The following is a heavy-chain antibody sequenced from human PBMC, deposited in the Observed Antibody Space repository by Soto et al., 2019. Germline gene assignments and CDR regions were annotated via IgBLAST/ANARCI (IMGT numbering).Heavy chain of an antibody. D-gene: IGHD2-21*01. CDR1: GGSVSSGSYY. CDR3: GRAFCGGASFFYTSYGRDV. V-gene: IGHV4-61*01. CDR2: IYYSGST. Sequence: PSETLSLTCTVSGGSVSSGSYYWSWIRQPPGKGLEWIGYIYYSGSTNYNPSLKSRVTTSVDTSKNQFSLKLSSVTAADTAVYFWGRAFCGGASFFYTSYGRDVGGKGTTVTVP. J-gene: IGHJ6*04.